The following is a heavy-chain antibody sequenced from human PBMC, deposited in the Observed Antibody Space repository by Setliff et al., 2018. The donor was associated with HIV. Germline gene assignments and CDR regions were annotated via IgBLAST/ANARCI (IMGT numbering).Heavy chain of an antibody. CDR2: FYHTGST. Sequence: SETLSLTCTVSGGSIRSHYWSWIRQPPGKGLEWIGSFYHTGSTHYNPSLKSRTTMSLDTSRNQVSLKLSSVSAADTTVYYCARDQGLELRGDYYYGMDVWGQGTTVTVSS. CDR3: ARDQGLELRGDYYYGMDV. J-gene: IGHJ6*02. CDR1: GGSIRSHY. D-gene: IGHD1-7*01. V-gene: IGHV4-59*11.